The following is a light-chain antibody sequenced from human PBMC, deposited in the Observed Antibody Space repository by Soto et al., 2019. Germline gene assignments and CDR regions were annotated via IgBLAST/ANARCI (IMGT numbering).Light chain of an antibody. CDR2: GAS. CDR3: QQYNTWPPYT. V-gene: IGKV3-15*01. CDR1: QSISSN. Sequence: EIVMTQSPATLSVSPGERATLSCSASQSISSNLAWYQQKPGQAPRLLIYGASSRATDVPARFSGSGSGTEFTLTISSLQSEDFAVYYGQQYNTWPPYTFGQGTKLEIK. J-gene: IGKJ2*01.